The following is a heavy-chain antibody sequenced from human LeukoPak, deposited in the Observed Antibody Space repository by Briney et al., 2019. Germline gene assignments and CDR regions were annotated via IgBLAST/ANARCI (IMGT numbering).Heavy chain of an antibody. CDR1: GFPFSSYT. V-gene: IGHV3-21*01. Sequence: PGGSLRLSCAASGFPFSSYTMNWVRQAPGKGLEWVSSISSSSSYIYYSDSVKGRFTSSRDNAKNSLYLQMNSLRAEDTAVYYCARGRESTPDYWGQGTLVTVSS. CDR3: ARGRESTPDY. J-gene: IGHJ4*02. CDR2: ISSSSSYI.